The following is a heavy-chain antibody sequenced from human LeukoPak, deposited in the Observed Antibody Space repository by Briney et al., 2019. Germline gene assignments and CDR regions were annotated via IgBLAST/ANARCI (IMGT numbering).Heavy chain of an antibody. CDR1: GFTFSSYA. CDR3: AKDLKYCSGGSCYVSAAP. V-gene: IGHV3-23*01. Sequence: GGSLRLSCAASGFTFSSYAMSWVRQAPGKGLEWVSAISGSGGSTYYSDSVKGRFTISRDNSKNTLYLQMNSLRAEDTAVYYCAKDLKYCSGGSCYVSAAPWGQGTLVTVSS. D-gene: IGHD2-15*01. CDR2: ISGSGGST. J-gene: IGHJ5*02.